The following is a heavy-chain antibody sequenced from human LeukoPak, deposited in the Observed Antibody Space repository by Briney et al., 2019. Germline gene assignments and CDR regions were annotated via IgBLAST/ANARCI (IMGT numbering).Heavy chain of an antibody. CDR2: IRSEAYGGTT. CDR1: GFRFGPYA. D-gene: IGHD2-15*01. CDR3: AREGEYCSGGSCYWVDY. Sequence: GRSLRLSCTASGFRFGPYAMSWFRQAPGKGLEWVGFIRSEAYGGTTEYDASVKGRFNISRDDSKSIAYLQMNRLKTEDTAMYYCAREGEYCSGGSCYWVDYWGQGTLVTVSS. V-gene: IGHV3-49*03. J-gene: IGHJ4*02.